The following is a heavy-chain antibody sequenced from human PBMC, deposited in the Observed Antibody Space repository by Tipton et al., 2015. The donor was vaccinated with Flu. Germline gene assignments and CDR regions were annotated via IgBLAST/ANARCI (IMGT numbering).Heavy chain of an antibody. V-gene: IGHV4-39*07. CDR1: GASIDSSDSY. CDR2: FYRSGVT. Sequence: TLSLTCTVSGASIDSSDSYWGWVRQPPGKGLEWIGSFYRSGVTSNNPSLRSRATIVADMSKNQFSLRLRSVTAADTAIYYCARVLVAGNLHWGQGTLVIVSS. CDR3: ARVLVAGNLH. J-gene: IGHJ1*01. D-gene: IGHD6-19*01.